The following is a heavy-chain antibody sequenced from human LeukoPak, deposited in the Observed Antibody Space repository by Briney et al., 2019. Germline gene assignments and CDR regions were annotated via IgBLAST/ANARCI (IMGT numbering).Heavy chain of an antibody. V-gene: IGHV4-59*12. Sequence: PSETLSLTCTVSGGSISRNSWSWIRQPPGKGLEWIGGYIYYSGSTNYKPSLKSRVTISVDTSKNQFSLKLSSVTAADTAVYYCAREGSSSWYYFDYWGQGTLVTVSS. D-gene: IGHD6-13*01. CDR2: IYYSGST. CDR1: GGSISRNS. J-gene: IGHJ4*02. CDR3: AREGSSSWYYFDY.